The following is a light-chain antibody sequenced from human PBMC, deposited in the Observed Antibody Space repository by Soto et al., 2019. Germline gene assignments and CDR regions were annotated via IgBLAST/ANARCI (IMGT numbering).Light chain of an antibody. Sequence: EIVLTQSPATLSLSPGERATLSCRASQYIGGYLAWYQLRPGQGPRLLIFDAASRATGIPDRVSGSGSGTDFTLTVSLLEPEDVAVYYCQQRASWPLTFGGGTKVEIK. J-gene: IGKJ4*01. V-gene: IGKV3-11*01. CDR1: QYIGGY. CDR2: DAA. CDR3: QQRASWPLT.